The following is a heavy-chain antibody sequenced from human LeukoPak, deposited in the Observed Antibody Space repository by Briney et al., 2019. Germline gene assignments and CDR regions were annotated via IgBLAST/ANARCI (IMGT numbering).Heavy chain of an antibody. D-gene: IGHD3-10*01. CDR2: IPFSGSN. CDR3: ARDQYHGSGTYAWFDP. V-gene: IGHV4-59*01. Sequence: SETLSLTCTVSGASIGNYYWSWIRQPPGKKLEWIAYIPFSGSNNYNPSFKPRVTTSLDTSKNQFSLKLSSVTAADTAVYYCARDQYHGSGTYAWFDPWGQGTLVTVSS. J-gene: IGHJ5*02. CDR1: GASIGNYY.